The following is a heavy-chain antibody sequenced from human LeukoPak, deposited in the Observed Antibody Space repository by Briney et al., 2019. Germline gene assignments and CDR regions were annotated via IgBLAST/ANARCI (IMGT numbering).Heavy chain of an antibody. Sequence: ASVKVSCKASGYTFTSYYMHWVRQAPGQGLEWMGIINPSGGGTSYAQKFQGRVTMTRDTSTSTVYMELSSLRSEDTAVYYCARDRDSSGWTNWFDPWGQGTLVTVSS. CDR2: INPSGGGT. V-gene: IGHV1-46*01. J-gene: IGHJ5*02. CDR1: GYTFTSYY. D-gene: IGHD6-19*01. CDR3: ARDRDSSGWTNWFDP.